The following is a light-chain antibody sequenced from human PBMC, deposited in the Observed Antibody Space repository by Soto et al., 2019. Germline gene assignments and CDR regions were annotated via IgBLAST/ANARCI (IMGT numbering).Light chain of an antibody. CDR3: HEYNTWPWT. V-gene: IGKV3-15*01. CDR1: QSVDSN. Sequence: EIALTQSPGTLSLSPGERAILSCRASQSVDSNLAWYQQKPGQAPRLLIYGASTRATGISARFSGSGSGTEFILTISSLQSEDFAVYYCHEYNTWPWTFGQGTKVDIK. CDR2: GAS. J-gene: IGKJ1*01.